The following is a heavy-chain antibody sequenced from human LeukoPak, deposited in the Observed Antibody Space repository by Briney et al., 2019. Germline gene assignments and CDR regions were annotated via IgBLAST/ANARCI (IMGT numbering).Heavy chain of an antibody. D-gene: IGHD6-19*01. V-gene: IGHV5-51*01. CDR3: AVAVAGSTMVWFDP. CDR1: GYSFTSYW. Sequence: GESLKISCKGLGYSFTSYWIGWARQMPGKGLEWMGISNPGNSDTRYSPSFQGQVTISADKSLSTASLQWSSLKASDTAMYYCAVAVAGSTMVWFDPWGQGTLVTVSS. CDR2: SNPGNSDT. J-gene: IGHJ5*02.